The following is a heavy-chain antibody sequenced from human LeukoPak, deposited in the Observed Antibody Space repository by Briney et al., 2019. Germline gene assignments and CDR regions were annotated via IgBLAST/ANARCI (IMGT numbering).Heavy chain of an antibody. D-gene: IGHD3-22*01. CDR1: GGSFSGYY. V-gene: IGHV4-34*01. J-gene: IGHJ3*02. CDR2: INHSGST. Sequence: SETLSLTCAVYGGSFSGYYWSWIRQPPGKGLEWIGEINHSGSTNYNPSLKSRVTISVDASRNQFSLKLNSVTAADTAVYYCAKSNGYGLIDIWGQGTMVTVSS. CDR3: AKSNGYGLIDI.